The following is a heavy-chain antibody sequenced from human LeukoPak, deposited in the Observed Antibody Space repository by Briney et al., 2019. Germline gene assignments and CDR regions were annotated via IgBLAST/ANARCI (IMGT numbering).Heavy chain of an antibody. D-gene: IGHD1-26*01. J-gene: IGHJ4*02. V-gene: IGHV3-7*01. Sequence: PGGSLGLSCAASGFTLSSSWMTWVRQAPGKGLEWVANIKEDGSQKYYMDSVKGRFTISRDNAKNSLYLQMNSLRAEDTAVYYCARDGIEGVTVLDYWGQGTLVTVSS. CDR1: GFTLSSSW. CDR2: IKEDGSQK. CDR3: ARDGIEGVTVLDY.